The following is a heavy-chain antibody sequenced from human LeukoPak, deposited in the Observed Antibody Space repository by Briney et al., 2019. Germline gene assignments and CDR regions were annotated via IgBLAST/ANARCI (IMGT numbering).Heavy chain of an antibody. CDR3: AKVGGLAVAGTDNWMDP. J-gene: IGHJ5*02. D-gene: IGHD6-19*01. Sequence: SETLSLTCSVTGGSISRSSYYWGWIRQPPGEGLEWIGNIHYSGKTYYNPSLKSRVTISIDTSKSQFSLKLSSVTAADTAVYSCAKVGGLAVAGTDNWMDPWGQGTLVTVSS. V-gene: IGHV4-39*02. CDR1: GGSISRSSYY. CDR2: IHYSGKT.